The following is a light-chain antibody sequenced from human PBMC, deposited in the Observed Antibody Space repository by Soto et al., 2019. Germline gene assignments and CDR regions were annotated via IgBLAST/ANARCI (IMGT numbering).Light chain of an antibody. CDR2: DAS. CDR1: QSVSTY. Sequence: EIVLTQSLATLSLSPGQRATLSCRASQSVSTYLVWYQQKPGQAPRLLIYDASNRATGIPARFSGSGSGTDFTLTISSLEPEDFAVYYCQQRSNWPPLTFGGGTKVEIK. V-gene: IGKV3-11*01. J-gene: IGKJ4*01. CDR3: QQRSNWPPLT.